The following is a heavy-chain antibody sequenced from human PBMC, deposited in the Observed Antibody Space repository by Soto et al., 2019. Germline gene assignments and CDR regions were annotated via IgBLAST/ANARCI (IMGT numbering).Heavy chain of an antibody. CDR3: ARSSSSWSFSYFDY. CDR2: IYPGDSDT. J-gene: IGHJ4*02. CDR1: GYSFTSYW. D-gene: IGHD6-13*01. V-gene: IGHV5-51*01. Sequence: GESLKISCKGSGYSFTSYWSAWVRQMPGKGLEWMGTIYPGDSDTRYSPSFQGQVTISADKSVSTAYLQWSSLKASDTAMYYCARSSSSWSFSYFDYWGQRTLVTVSS.